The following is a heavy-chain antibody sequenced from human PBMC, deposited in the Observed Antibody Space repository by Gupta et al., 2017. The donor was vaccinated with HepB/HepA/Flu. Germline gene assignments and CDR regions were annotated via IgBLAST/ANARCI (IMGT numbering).Heavy chain of an antibody. J-gene: IGHJ4*02. V-gene: IGHV3-23*01. CDR3: ARARYTTGPFDY. Sequence: EVQLLESGGDLVQPGGSLRLSCAASGFTFSSYTMSWVRQAPGKGLEWVSSIKSGGGTTYYADAGKGRFTISRDNSNNTLYLKMNSLRAEDSAVYYCARARYTTGPFDYGGQGTLVTVSS. CDR1: GFTFSSYT. CDR2: IKSGGGTT. D-gene: IGHD6-25*01.